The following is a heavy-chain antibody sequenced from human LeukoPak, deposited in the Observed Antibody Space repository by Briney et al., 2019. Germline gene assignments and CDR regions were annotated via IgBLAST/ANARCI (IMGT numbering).Heavy chain of an antibody. CDR3: AKDRAAYSGARGFGY. CDR2: ISAGGGTT. CDR1: GFTFSSYA. J-gene: IGHJ4*02. V-gene: IGHV3-23*01. D-gene: IGHD5-12*01. Sequence: EAGGSLRLSCAASGFTFSSYAMSWVRQAPGKGLEWDSHISAGGGTTYYADSVKGRFTISRDNSKNTLYLQMSSLRAEDTAVYYCAKDRAAYSGARGFGYWGQGTLVTVSS.